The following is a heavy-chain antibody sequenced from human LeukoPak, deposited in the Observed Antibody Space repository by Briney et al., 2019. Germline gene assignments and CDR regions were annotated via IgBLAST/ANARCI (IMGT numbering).Heavy chain of an antibody. Sequence: ASVKVSCKASGSTFTRYYMHWLRQAPGHGLEGMGWINPNRGGTNYAHKHQGRVTKTRDTSISTDYMVLSRLRADDAAGYYCASTRYDSSVRCAESDYWGQGTLVTVSS. CDR1: GSTFTRYY. J-gene: IGHJ4*02. CDR3: ASTRYDSSVRCAESDY. D-gene: IGHD3-22*01. V-gene: IGHV1-2*02. CDR2: INPNRGGT.